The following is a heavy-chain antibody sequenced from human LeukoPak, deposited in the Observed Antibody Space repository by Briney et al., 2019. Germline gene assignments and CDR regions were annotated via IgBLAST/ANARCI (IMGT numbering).Heavy chain of an antibody. CDR2: ISDYNGNT. D-gene: IGHD4-17*01. J-gene: IGHJ4*02. V-gene: IGHV1-18*01. Sequence: ASVKVSCKASGYTFTSYGISWVRQAPGQGLEWMGWISDYNGNTNYAQKLQGRVTMTTDTSTRTAYMELRSLRSDETAAYYCATLTTVTTPAVDYWGQGTLVTVSS. CDR1: GYTFTSYG. CDR3: ATLTTVTTPAVDY.